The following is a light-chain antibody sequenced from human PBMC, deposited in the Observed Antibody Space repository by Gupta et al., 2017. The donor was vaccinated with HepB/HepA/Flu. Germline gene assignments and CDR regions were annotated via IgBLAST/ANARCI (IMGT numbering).Light chain of an antibody. V-gene: IGLV2-11*01. Sequence: QSALTQPRSVSGSPGRSVTISCTGTSSDIGRYNYVSWYQQHPGKAPKLMISDVSKRPSGVPDRFSGSKSGSTASLTISGLQAEDEADYYCCSYAGTYTPMVFGGGTRLTVL. CDR1: SSDIGRYNY. CDR3: CSYAGTYTPMV. CDR2: DVS. J-gene: IGLJ2*01.